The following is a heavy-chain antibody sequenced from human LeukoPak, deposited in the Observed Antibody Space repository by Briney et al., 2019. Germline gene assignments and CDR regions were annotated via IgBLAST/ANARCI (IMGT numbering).Heavy chain of an antibody. CDR3: VRDRSRTTVTRFDS. V-gene: IGHV3-7*01. CDR1: RFSLSNFW. D-gene: IGHD4-17*01. Sequence: GGSLRLSCVASRFSLSNFWMIWVRQAPGKGLEWVANINEGGSEKNYVDSVKGRFTISRDNAKNSLYLQMNSLRAEDTAVYYCVRDRSRTTVTRFDSWGQGTLVTVSS. CDR2: INEGGSEK. J-gene: IGHJ4*02.